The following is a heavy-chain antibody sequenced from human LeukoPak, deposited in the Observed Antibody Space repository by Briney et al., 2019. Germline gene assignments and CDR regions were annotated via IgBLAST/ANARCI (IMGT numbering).Heavy chain of an antibody. CDR3: AREPTIAVAGTDY. CDR2: ISWNSGSI. CDR1: GFTFDDYA. D-gene: IGHD6-19*01. J-gene: IGHJ4*02. Sequence: GRSLRLSCAASGFTFDDYAMHWVRQAPGKGLEWVSGISWNSGSIGYADSVKGRFTISRDNAKNSLYLQMNSLRAEDTAVYYCAREPTIAVAGTDYWGQGTLVTVSS. V-gene: IGHV3-9*01.